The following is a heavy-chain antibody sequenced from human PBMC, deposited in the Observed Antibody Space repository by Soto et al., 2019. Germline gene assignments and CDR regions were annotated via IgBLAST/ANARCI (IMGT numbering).Heavy chain of an antibody. J-gene: IGHJ4*02. D-gene: IGHD3-22*01. Sequence: GGSLRLSCAASGFTFSSYAMSWFRQAPGKGLEWVSAISGSGGSTYYADSVKGRCTISRDNSKNTLYLQMNSLRAEDTAVYYCAKDLVTMIVVVITLNYWGQGTLVTVSS. CDR2: ISGSGGST. CDR3: AKDLVTMIVVVITLNY. CDR1: GFTFSSYA. V-gene: IGHV3-23*01.